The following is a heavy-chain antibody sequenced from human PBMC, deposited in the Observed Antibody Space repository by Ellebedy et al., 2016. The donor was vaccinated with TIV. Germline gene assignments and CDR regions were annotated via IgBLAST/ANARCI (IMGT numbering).Heavy chain of an antibody. CDR1: GFTFSSHW. D-gene: IGHD3-9*01. Sequence: GESLKISCAASGFTFSSHWMHWVRQVPGKGLVWISRISSDGSTMSYADSVEGRFTISRDNGKNTLNLQMNSLRVEDTAVYYCARAEHYDILTGFFDYWGQGTLVTVSS. CDR2: ISSDGSTM. V-gene: IGHV3-74*01. CDR3: ARAEHYDILTGFFDY. J-gene: IGHJ4*02.